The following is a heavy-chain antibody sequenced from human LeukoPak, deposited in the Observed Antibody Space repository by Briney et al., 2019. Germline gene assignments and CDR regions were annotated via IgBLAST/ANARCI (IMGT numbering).Heavy chain of an antibody. V-gene: IGHV1-2*04. Sequence: ASVKVSCKASGYTLTGYYMHWVRQAPGQGLEWMGWINPNSGGTNYAQKFQGWVTMTRDTSISTAYMELSRLRSDDTAVYYCARRTTVGDFDYWGQGTLVTVSS. J-gene: IGHJ4*02. CDR2: INPNSGGT. CDR1: GYTLTGYY. D-gene: IGHD4-17*01. CDR3: ARRTTVGDFDY.